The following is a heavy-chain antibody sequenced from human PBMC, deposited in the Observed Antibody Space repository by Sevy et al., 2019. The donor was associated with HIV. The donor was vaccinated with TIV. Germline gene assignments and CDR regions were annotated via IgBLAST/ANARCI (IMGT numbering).Heavy chain of an antibody. CDR3: ARGNWGVSDYYYYGMDV. Sequence: GGSLRLSCAASGFTFSSYWMSWVRQAPGKGLEWVANIKQDGSEKYYVDPVKGRFTISRDNAKNSLYLQMNSLRAEDTAVYYCARGNWGVSDYYYYGMDVWGQGTTVTVSS. CDR1: GFTFSSYW. D-gene: IGHD7-27*01. CDR2: IKQDGSEK. V-gene: IGHV3-7*01. J-gene: IGHJ6*02.